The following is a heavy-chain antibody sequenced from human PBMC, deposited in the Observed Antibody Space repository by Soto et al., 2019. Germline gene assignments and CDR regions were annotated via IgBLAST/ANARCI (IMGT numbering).Heavy chain of an antibody. D-gene: IGHD1-1*01. CDR3: AKVMYTWNDVAAFDS. Sequence: ESGGGLQQPGGSLKLSCEASRFTFSSFAMSWVRQAPGKGLEWISTIGVTAGSTYYTDSVRGRFTISRDNSKNTLYLEMNSLRAEDTALYYCAKVMYTWNDVAAFDSWGQGTLVAVAS. CDR2: IGVTAGST. CDR1: RFTFSSFA. J-gene: IGHJ4*02. V-gene: IGHV3-23*01.